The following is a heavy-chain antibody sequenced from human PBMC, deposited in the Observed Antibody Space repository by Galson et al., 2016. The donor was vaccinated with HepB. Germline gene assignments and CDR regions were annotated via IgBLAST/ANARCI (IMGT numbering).Heavy chain of an antibody. Sequence: SLRLSCAASGFSFSSYDMYWVRQAPGKGLEWVAVISFDGSNTYYADSVKGRFTISRDNSNNTLYLQMNSLRAEDTAVYDCAKEHHWNYVHSYYGMDLWGQGTTVTVSS. CDR1: GFSFSSYD. D-gene: IGHD1-7*01. V-gene: IGHV3-30*18. CDR3: AKEHHWNYVHSYYGMDL. J-gene: IGHJ6*02. CDR2: ISFDGSNT.